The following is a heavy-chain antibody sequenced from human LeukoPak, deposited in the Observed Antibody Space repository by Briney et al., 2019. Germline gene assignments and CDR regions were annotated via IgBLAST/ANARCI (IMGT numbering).Heavy chain of an antibody. CDR2: ISYDGSNN. D-gene: IGHD5-18*01. V-gene: IGHV3-30-3*01. CDR3: ARSRYSYDYLDF. Sequence: GGSLRLSCAASGFTFSNYAMHWVRRAPGKGLEWVADISYDGSNNYYVDSVKGRFTISRDSSKKTLFLQMNSLRTDDTALYYCARSRYSYDYLDFWGRGTLVTVSS. J-gene: IGHJ4*02. CDR1: GFTFSNYA.